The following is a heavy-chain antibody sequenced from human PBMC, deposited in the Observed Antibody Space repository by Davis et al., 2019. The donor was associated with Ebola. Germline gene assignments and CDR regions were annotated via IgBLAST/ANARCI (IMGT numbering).Heavy chain of an antibody. CDR3: ARGPMIVVVIASTDDAFDI. CDR1: GGSFSGYY. V-gene: IGHV4-34*01. J-gene: IGHJ3*02. CDR2: INHSGST. Sequence: SETLSLTCAVYGGSFSGYYWNWIRQPPGKGLEWIGEINHSGSTNYNPSLKSRVTISVDTSKNQFSLKLSSVTAADTAVYYCARGPMIVVVIASTDDAFDIWGQGTMVTVSS. D-gene: IGHD3-22*01.